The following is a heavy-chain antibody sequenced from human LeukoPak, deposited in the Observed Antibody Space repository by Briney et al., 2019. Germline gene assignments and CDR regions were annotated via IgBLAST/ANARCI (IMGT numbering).Heavy chain of an antibody. CDR1: GGSISSSRCS. CDR2: IYYSGST. CDR3: ARHLYYGSGSYYKFDY. D-gene: IGHD3-10*01. J-gene: IGHJ4*02. Sequence: PSETLSLTCTVSGGSISSSRCSWGWIRQPPGKGLEWIGTIYYSGSTYYNPSLKSRVTISVDTSKNQFSLKLSSVTAADTAVYYCARHLYYGSGSYYKFDYWGQGTLVTVSS. V-gene: IGHV4-39*01.